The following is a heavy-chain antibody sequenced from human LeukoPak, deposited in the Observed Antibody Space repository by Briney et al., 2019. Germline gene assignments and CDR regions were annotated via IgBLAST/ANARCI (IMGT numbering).Heavy chain of an antibody. D-gene: IGHD3-22*01. CDR1: GYSFTSYW. V-gene: IGHV5-51*01. CDR2: IYPGDSDT. J-gene: IGHJ4*02. CDR3: VRAQPTYYYDSSGYYTNFDY. Sequence: GESLKISCKGSGYSFTSYWIGWVRQMPGKGLEWMGIIYPGDSDTRYSPSFQGQVTVSADKSISTAYLQWSSLKASDTAMYYCVRAQPTYYYDSSGYYTNFDYWGQGALVTVSS.